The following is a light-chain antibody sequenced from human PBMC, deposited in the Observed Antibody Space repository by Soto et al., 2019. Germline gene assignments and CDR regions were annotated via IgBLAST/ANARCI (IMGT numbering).Light chain of an antibody. J-gene: IGKJ3*01. V-gene: IGKV3-20*01. Sequence: NMLTLSPGNLSLTTGERANLYCRASQSVSSSYLAWYQQKPGQAPRLLIYGASSRATGIPDRFSGSGSGTDFTLTISRLEPEDFAVYYCQQYGISRRTFCQVTIVDTK. CDR3: QQYGISRRT. CDR2: GAS. CDR1: QSVSSSY.